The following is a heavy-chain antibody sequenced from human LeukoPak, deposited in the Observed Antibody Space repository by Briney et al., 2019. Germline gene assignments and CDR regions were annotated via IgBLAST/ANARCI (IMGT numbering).Heavy chain of an antibody. CDR2: ISSSSSYI. Sequence: GGSLRLSCAASGFTFSSYSMDWVRQAPGKGLEWVSSISSSSSYIYYADSVKGRFTISRANAKISLYLPMNSLRAEDTAVYYCARDAPYITGSPADYFDYWGQGTLVTVSS. D-gene: IGHD1-20*01. CDR3: ARDAPYITGSPADYFDY. CDR1: GFTFSSYS. V-gene: IGHV3-21*01. J-gene: IGHJ4*02.